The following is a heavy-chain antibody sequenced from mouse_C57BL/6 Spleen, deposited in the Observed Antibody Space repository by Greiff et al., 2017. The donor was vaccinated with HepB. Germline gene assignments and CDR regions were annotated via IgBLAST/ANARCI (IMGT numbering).Heavy chain of an antibody. CDR3: ARAPTTGFDY. J-gene: IGHJ2*01. D-gene: IGHD2-12*01. CDR2: ISYDGSN. Sequence: VQLQQSGPGLVKPSQSLSLTCSVTGYSITSGYYWNWIRQFPGNKLEWMGYISYDGSNNYNPSLKNRISITRDTSKNQFFLKLNSVTTEDTATYYCARAPTTGFDYWGQGTTLTVSS. CDR1: GYSITSGYY. V-gene: IGHV3-6*01.